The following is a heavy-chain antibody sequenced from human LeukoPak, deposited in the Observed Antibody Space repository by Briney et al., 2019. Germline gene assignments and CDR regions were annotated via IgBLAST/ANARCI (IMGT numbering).Heavy chain of an antibody. J-gene: IGHJ6*02. CDR3: ARDYDFWSATYGMDV. CDR1: GGSFSGYY. Sequence: SETLSLTCAVYGGSFSGYYWSWIRQPAGKGLEWIGRIYTSGSTNYNPSLKSRVTMSVDTSKNQFSLKLSSVTAADTAVYYCARDYDFWSATYGMDVWGQGTTVTVSS. D-gene: IGHD3-3*01. CDR2: IYTSGST. V-gene: IGHV4-4*07.